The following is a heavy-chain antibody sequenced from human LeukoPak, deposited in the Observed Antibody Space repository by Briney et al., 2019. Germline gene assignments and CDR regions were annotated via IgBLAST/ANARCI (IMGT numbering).Heavy chain of an antibody. CDR3: ARAGSLYYYYYGMDV. Sequence: PSETLSLTCTVSGGSISSYYWSWIRQPAGKGLEWIGRIYTSGSTNYNPSLKSRVTMSVDKSNNQFSLKLSSVTAADTAVYYCARAGSLYYYYYGMDVWGQGTTVTVSS. CDR2: IYTSGST. CDR1: GGSISSYY. D-gene: IGHD6-25*01. J-gene: IGHJ6*02. V-gene: IGHV4-4*07.